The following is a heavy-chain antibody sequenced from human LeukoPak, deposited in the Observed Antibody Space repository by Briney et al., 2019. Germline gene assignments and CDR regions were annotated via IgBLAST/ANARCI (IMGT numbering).Heavy chain of an antibody. CDR1: GDSTSSYY. CDR2: MNQRGSM. CDR3: ARELELRY. V-gene: IGHV4-34*01. J-gene: IGHJ4*02. D-gene: IGHD1-7*01. Sequence: SETLSLTCTVSGDSTSSYYWSWIRQSPGKGLEWIGEMNQRGSMNYNPSLKSRVTISVDRSKNQFSLKLSSVTAADTAVYYCARELELRYWGQGTLVTVSS.